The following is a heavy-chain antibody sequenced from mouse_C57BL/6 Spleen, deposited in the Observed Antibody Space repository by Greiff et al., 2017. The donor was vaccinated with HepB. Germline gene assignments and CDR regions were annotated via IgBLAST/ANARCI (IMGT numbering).Heavy chain of an antibody. D-gene: IGHD2-14*01. Sequence: EVKLLESGPELVKPGDSVKISCKASGYSFTGYFMNWVMQSHGKSLEWIGRINPYNGDTFYNQKFKGKATLTVDKSSSTAHMELRSLTSEDSAVYYCAREGVRREVYFDYWGQGTTLTVSS. J-gene: IGHJ2*01. CDR2: INPYNGDT. CDR3: AREGVRREVYFDY. CDR1: GYSFTGYF. V-gene: IGHV1-20*01.